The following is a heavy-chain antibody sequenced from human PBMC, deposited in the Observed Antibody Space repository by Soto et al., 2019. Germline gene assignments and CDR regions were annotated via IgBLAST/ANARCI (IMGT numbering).Heavy chain of an antibody. J-gene: IGHJ5*02. CDR1: GGSISSYY. Sequence: PSETLSLTCTVSGGSISSYYWSWIRQPPGKGLEWIGYIYYSGSTNYNPSLKSRVTISVDTSKNQFSLKLSSVTAADTAVYYCARDNDFWRGFLGVIGKEYNWFYPWGQGTLVPVSS. V-gene: IGHV4-59*01. CDR2: IYYSGST. CDR3: ARDNDFWRGFLGVIGKEYNWFYP. D-gene: IGHD3-16*02.